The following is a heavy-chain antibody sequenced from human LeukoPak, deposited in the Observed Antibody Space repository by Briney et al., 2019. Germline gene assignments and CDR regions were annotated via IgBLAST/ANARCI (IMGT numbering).Heavy chain of an antibody. CDR2: FRRIRSYI. Sequence: GGSLRLSCAASGFTFSSYSMNWVRQAPGKGLEWVSSFRRIRSYIYYADSVKGRFTISRDNAKNSLYLQMNSMRAEDTAVYYCARDLSSSSGWYYDYYYYGMDVWGQGTTVSVSS. CDR3: ARDLSSSSGWYYDYYYYGMDV. CDR1: GFTFSSYS. J-gene: IGHJ6*02. V-gene: IGHV3-21*01. D-gene: IGHD6-19*01.